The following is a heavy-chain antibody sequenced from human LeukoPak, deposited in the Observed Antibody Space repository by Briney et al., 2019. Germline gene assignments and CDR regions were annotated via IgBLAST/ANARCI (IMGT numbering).Heavy chain of an antibody. CDR3: ARQTPARYCSGGSCYYYYMDV. CDR1: GGSFSGYY. D-gene: IGHD2-15*01. V-gene: IGHV4-34*01. J-gene: IGHJ6*03. Sequence: PSETLSLTCAVYGGSFSGYYWSWIRQPPGKGLEWIGEINHSGSTNYNPSLKSRVTISVDTSKNQFSLKLSSVTAADTAVYYCARQTPARYCSGGSCYYYYMDVWGKGTTVTISS. CDR2: INHSGST.